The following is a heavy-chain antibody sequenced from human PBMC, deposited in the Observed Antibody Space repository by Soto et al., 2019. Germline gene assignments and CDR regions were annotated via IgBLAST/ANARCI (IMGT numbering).Heavy chain of an antibody. J-gene: IGHJ6*02. Sequence: QVQVVQSGVEVRRPGSSVKGSCKASGDTFKNCVISWVRQAPGQGLEWMGGIIPLFGTTDFAQRFQGRLTITTDESTTTAYMEMSRLRSEDKATYCCAAELGFGKLSDVWGQGTPVIVSS. V-gene: IGHV1-69*01. D-gene: IGHD3-10*01. CDR2: IIPLFGTT. CDR3: AAELGFGKLSDV. CDR1: GDTFKNCV.